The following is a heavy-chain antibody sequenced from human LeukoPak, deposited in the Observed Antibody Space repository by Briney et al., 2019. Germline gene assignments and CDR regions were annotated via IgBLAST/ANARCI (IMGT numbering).Heavy chain of an antibody. CDR2: ISAYNGNT. CDR1: GYTFTSYG. J-gene: IGHJ4*02. CDR3: ARAVAGWGSVDY. D-gene: IGHD7-27*01. V-gene: IGHV1-18*01. Sequence: ASVKVSCKASGYTFTSYGISWVRQAPGQGLEWMGWISAYNGNTNYAQKLQGRVTMTTDTSTSTAYKELRSLRSDDTAVYYCARAVAGWGSVDYWGQGTLVTVSS.